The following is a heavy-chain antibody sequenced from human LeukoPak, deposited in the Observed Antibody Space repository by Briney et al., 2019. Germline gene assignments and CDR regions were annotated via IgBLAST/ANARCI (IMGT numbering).Heavy chain of an antibody. CDR1: GFTFSSYA. V-gene: IGHV3-23*01. J-gene: IGHJ6*02. CDR3: AKQEGYYDSSGYYPGDYYYGMDV. CDR2: ISGSGGST. Sequence: GFLRLSCAASGFTFSSYAMSWVRQAPGKGLEWVSAISGSGGSTYYADSVKGRFTISRDNSKNTLYLQMNSLRAEDTAVYYCAKQEGYYDSSGYYPGDYYYGMDVWGQGTTVTVSS. D-gene: IGHD3-22*01.